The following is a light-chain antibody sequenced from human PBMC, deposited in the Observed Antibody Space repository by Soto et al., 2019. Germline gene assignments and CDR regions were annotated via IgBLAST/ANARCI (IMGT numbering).Light chain of an antibody. Sequence: QSVLTQPASVSGSPGQSITISCTGTSSDVGGYNHVSWFQQHPGKAPKLMLYNVSDRPSGVSDRFSGSKSGNTASLTISGLQAEDEADYYCCSYTSSGTYVFGTGTKVTVL. J-gene: IGLJ1*01. CDR3: CSYTSSGTYV. CDR2: NVS. CDR1: SSDVGGYNH. V-gene: IGLV2-14*01.